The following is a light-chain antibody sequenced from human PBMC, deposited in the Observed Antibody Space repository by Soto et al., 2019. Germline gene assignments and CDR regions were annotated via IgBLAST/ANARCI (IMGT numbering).Light chain of an antibody. V-gene: IGKV1-6*01. Sequence: AIQMTQSPSSLSASVGDRVTITCRASQGIRDDVGWYQQRPGEAPRLLIYGTSNLQSGVPSRFSGCGSGTDFTLTISSLHPEPFATYYCLPDYDYPRTFGQGTKVEIK. CDR3: LPDYDYPRT. CDR2: GTS. J-gene: IGKJ1*01. CDR1: QGIRDD.